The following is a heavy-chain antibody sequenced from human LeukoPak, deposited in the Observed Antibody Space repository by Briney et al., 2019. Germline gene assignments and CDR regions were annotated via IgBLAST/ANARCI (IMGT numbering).Heavy chain of an antibody. D-gene: IGHD3-10*01. CDR3: ARSYYYGSGSYPHDAFDI. Sequence: GASVKVSCKASRGTFSSYAISWVRQAPGQGLEWMGGIIPIFGTANYAQKFQGRVTITADESTSTAYMELSSLRSEDTAVYYCARSYYYGSGSYPHDAFDIWGQGTMVTVSS. V-gene: IGHV1-69*13. CDR2: IIPIFGTA. CDR1: RGTFSSYA. J-gene: IGHJ3*02.